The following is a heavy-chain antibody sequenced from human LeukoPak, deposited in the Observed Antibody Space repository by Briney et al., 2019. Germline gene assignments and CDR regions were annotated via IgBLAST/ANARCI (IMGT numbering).Heavy chain of an antibody. Sequence: SETLSLTCTVSGGSISSSSYYWGWIRQPPGKGLEWIGSIYYSGSTYYNPSLKSRVTISVDTSKNQFSLKLSSVTAADTAVYYCAGYDSNAVNDASDIWGQGTMVTVSS. CDR1: GGSISSSSYY. J-gene: IGHJ3*02. D-gene: IGHD3-22*01. CDR2: IYYSGST. V-gene: IGHV4-39*01. CDR3: AGYDSNAVNDASDI.